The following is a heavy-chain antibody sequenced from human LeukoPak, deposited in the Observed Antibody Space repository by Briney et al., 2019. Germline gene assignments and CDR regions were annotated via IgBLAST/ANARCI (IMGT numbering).Heavy chain of an antibody. J-gene: IGHJ4*02. CDR2: IYYSGST. Sequence: SETLSLTCTVSGGSISSSSYYWGWIRQPPGKGLEWIGSIYYSGSTYYNPSLKSRVTISVDTSKNQFSLKLSSVTAADTAVYYCVTPASGYVWPDYWGQGTLVTVSS. CDR1: GGSISSSSYY. CDR3: VTPASGYVWPDY. V-gene: IGHV4-39*07. D-gene: IGHD3-22*01.